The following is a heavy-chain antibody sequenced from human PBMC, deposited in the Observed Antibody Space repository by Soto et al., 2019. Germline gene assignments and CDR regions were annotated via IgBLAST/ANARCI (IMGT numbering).Heavy chain of an antibody. V-gene: IGHV3-53*01. CDR1: GFTVSSNY. CDR3: ARHITMDPLLVY. D-gene: IGHD3-10*01. J-gene: IGHJ4*02. CDR2: IYSGGST. Sequence: EVQLVESGGGLIQPGGSLRLSCAASGFTVSSNYMSWVRQAPGKGLEWVSVIYSGGSTYYADSVKGRFTISRDTSKNTLYLQMNSLRAEDTAVYYCARHITMDPLLVYWGQGTLVTVSS.